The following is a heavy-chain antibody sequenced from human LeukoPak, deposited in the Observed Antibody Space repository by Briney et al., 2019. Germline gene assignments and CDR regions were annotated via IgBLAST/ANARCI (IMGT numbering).Heavy chain of an antibody. V-gene: IGHV4-34*01. CDR1: GGSFSGYY. J-gene: IGHJ6*02. CDR2: IYHSGST. CDR3: ARGTSYYYYGMDV. Sequence: SETLSLTCAVYGGSFSGYYWSWIRQPPGKGLEWIGEIYHSGSTNYKPSLKSRVTISVDKSKNQFSLKLSSVTAADTAVYYCARGTSYYYYGMDVWGQGATVTVSS.